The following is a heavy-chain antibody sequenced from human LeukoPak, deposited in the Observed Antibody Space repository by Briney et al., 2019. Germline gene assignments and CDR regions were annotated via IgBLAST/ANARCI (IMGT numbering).Heavy chain of an antibody. CDR1: GFTFRNTW. J-gene: IGHJ4*02. Sequence: GGSLRLSCAVSGFTFRNTWMNWVRQAPGKGLEWVGRIQSKTDGGTTEYAAPVKGRFTISRDDSKTTLYLQMNSLKTEDTAVYYCGTITVRGVINIWGQGTLGTVSS. V-gene: IGHV3-15*01. CDR2: IQSKTDGGTT. D-gene: IGHD3-10*01. CDR3: GTITVRGVINI.